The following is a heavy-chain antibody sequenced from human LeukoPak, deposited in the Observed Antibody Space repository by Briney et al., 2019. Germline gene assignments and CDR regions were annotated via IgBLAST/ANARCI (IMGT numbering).Heavy chain of an antibody. CDR1: GVTFSSYA. Sequence: GGSLTLSCAASGVTFSSYAMSWVRQAPGKGLEWVSAISGSGGSTYYADSVSGRFTISRDNSKNTLYLQMNSLRAADTAVYYCAKNYGDRRYYFDSWGQGTLVTASS. V-gene: IGHV3-23*01. CDR3: AKNYGDRRYYFDS. D-gene: IGHD4-17*01. J-gene: IGHJ4*02. CDR2: ISGSGGST.